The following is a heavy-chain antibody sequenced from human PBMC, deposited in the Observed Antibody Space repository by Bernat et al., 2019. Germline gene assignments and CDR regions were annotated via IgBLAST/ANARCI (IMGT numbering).Heavy chain of an antibody. V-gene: IGHV3-30-3*01. J-gene: IGHJ1*01. D-gene: IGHD6-13*01. CDR2: ISYDGSNK. CDR1: GFTFSSYA. Sequence: QVQLVESGGGVVQPGRSLRLSCAASGFTFSSYAMHWVRQAPGKGLEWVAVISYDGSNKYYADSVKGRFTIARDNSKNTLYTQRNGLGAEDTAEYYCARGYSSSWYLGFFQHWGQGTLVTVSS. CDR3: ARGYSSSWYLGFFQH.